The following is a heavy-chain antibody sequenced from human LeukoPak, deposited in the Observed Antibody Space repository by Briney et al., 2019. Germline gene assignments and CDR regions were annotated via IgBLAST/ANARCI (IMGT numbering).Heavy chain of an antibody. CDR3: SRDREQRLVIFPGY. V-gene: IGHV3-33*01. CDR1: GFTFRNYA. D-gene: IGHD6-19*01. CDR2: ISYDGSNK. Sequence: GGSLRLSCAASGFTFRNYAMHWVRQAPGKGLEWVAVISYDGSNKYYVDSVKGRFTVSRGNSKNTLYLQLKSLRAEDTAVYYCSRDREQRLVIFPGYWGQGTLVSVSS. J-gene: IGHJ4*02.